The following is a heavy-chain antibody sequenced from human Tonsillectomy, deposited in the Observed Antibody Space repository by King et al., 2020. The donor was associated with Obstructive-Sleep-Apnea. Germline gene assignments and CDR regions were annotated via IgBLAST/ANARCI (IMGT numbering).Heavy chain of an antibody. CDR1: GDSISSNY. CDR3: ARAQDYGGNFDY. Sequence: QLQESGPGLVKPSETLSLTCTVSGDSISSNYWNWIRQPAGKGLEWIGRIYSSGSTNHNPSLKSRVTMSLDTSKNQFSLKLNSVTAADTTIYFCARAQDYGGNFDYWGQGTLVTVSS. V-gene: IGHV4-4*07. CDR2: IYSSGST. J-gene: IGHJ4*02. D-gene: IGHD4-23*01.